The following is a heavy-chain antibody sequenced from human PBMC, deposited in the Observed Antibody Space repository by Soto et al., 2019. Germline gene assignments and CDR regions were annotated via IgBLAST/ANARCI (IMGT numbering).Heavy chain of an antibody. CDR2: IFTTGST. CDR3: ARDLGTGGMDV. Sequence: SETLSLTCTVSGGSIIAYYWNWVRQPAGKGLEWIGRIFTTGSTNYNPSLKSRVTMSVDTSKNHFSLQLSSVNAADTAVYFCARDLGTGGMDVWGQGTTVTVSS. CDR1: GGSIIAYY. V-gene: IGHV4-4*07. D-gene: IGHD1-26*01. J-gene: IGHJ6*02.